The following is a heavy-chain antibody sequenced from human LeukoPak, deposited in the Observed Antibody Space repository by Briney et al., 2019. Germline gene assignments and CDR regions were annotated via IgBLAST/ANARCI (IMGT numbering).Heavy chain of an antibody. Sequence: GESLKISCKGSGYSFTSYWIGWVRQMPGKGLEWMGIIYPGDSDTRYSPSFQGQVTISADKSISTAYLQWSSLKASDTAMYYCARAHHTVGATTSDYYYYYMDVWGKGTTVTVSS. CDR3: ARAHHTVGATTSDYYYYYMDV. J-gene: IGHJ6*03. D-gene: IGHD1-26*01. CDR1: GYSFTSYW. CDR2: IYPGDSDT. V-gene: IGHV5-51*01.